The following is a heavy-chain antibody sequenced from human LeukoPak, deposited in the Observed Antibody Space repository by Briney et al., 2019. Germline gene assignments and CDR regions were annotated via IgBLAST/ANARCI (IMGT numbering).Heavy chain of an antibody. CDR1: NGSISSYH. CDR2: ILTSGTT. D-gene: IGHD3-22*01. CDR3: AKARQDSSGYLGYFDY. Sequence: SETLSLTCTVSNGSISSYHWSWVRRPPGKGLEWIGYILTSGTTNYNPSLKSRLTISVDTSKNQFTLKLNSVTAADTAVYYCAKARQDSSGYLGYFDYWGQGTPVTVSS. V-gene: IGHV4-4*09. J-gene: IGHJ4*02.